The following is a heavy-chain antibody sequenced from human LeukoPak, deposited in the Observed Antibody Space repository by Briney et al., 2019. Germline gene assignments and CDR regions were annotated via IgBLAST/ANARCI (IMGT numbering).Heavy chain of an antibody. CDR1: GFTFSGYG. Sequence: GGSLRLSCAASGFTFSGYGMHWVRQAPGKGLEWVTFIRYDGSNKYYADSVKGRFTISRDNSKKTLYLQMNSLTTEDTAVYYCAKDPNGSGWYGVDYWGQGTLVTVSS. V-gene: IGHV3-30*02. D-gene: IGHD6-19*01. CDR2: IRYDGSNK. CDR3: AKDPNGSGWYGVDY. J-gene: IGHJ4*02.